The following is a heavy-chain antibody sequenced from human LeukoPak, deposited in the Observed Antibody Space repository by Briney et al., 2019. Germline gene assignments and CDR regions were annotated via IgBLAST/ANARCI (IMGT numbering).Heavy chain of an antibody. D-gene: IGHD1-26*01. J-gene: IGHJ4*02. CDR2: IYYSGST. CDR3: ARYSGNPTWFFDY. V-gene: IGHV4-59*01. Sequence: SETLSLTCIVSGGSISSYYWSWIRQPPGKGLEWIGYIYYSGSTNYNPSLKSRVTISVDTSKNHFSLKLSSVTAADTAVYYCARYSGNPTWFFDYWGQGSLVTVSS. CDR1: GGSISSYY.